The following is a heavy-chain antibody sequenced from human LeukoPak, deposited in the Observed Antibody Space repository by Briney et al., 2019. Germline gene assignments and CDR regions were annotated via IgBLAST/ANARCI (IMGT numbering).Heavy chain of an antibody. Sequence: GGSLRLSCAASGFTFSSYSMNWVRQAPGKGLEWVSSISSSSSYIYYADSVKGRFTISRDNAKNSLYLQMNSLRAEDTAVYYCARDQVPAAPSGYAFDIWGQGTMVTVSS. CDR2: ISSSSSYI. CDR1: GFTFSSYS. J-gene: IGHJ3*02. V-gene: IGHV3-21*01. D-gene: IGHD2-2*01. CDR3: ARDQVPAAPSGYAFDI.